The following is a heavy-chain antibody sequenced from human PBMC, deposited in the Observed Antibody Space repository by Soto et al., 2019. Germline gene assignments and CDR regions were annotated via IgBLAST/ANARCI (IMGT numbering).Heavy chain of an antibody. Sequence: QVQLVESGGGVVQPGRSLRLSCAASGFTFNTYGMHWVRQAPGKGLEWVAVTSYDGSNKYYADSVKGRFTISRDNAKNTRYVEMNSLRAEDTAVYYGVKGATGGPRGYFDLWGRGTLVTVSS. V-gene: IGHV3-30*18. CDR3: VKGATGGPRGYFDL. CDR1: GFTFNTYG. J-gene: IGHJ2*01. CDR2: TSYDGSNK. D-gene: IGHD3-16*01.